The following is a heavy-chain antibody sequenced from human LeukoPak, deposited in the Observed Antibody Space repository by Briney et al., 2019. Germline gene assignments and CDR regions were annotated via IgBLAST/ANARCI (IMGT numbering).Heavy chain of an antibody. D-gene: IGHD3-22*01. V-gene: IGHV3-7*01. CDR2: IKQDGSEK. CDR1: GFTFSSYW. J-gene: IGHJ4*02. Sequence: QPGGSLRLSCAASGFTFSSYWMSWVRQAPGKGLEWVANIKQDGSEKYYVDSVKGRFTISRDNAKNSLYLQMNSLRAEDTAVYYCARSTANYYDSSAGYWGQGTLVNVSS. CDR3: ARSTANYYDSSAGY.